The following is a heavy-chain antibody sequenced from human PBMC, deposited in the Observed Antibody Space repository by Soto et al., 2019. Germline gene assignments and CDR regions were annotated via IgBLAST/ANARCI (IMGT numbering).Heavy chain of an antibody. J-gene: IGHJ3*02. Sequence: QVQLQESGPGLVKPSETLSLTCTVSGGSISSYYWSWIRQPPGKGLEWIGYIYYSGSTNYNPSLKSRVTISVDTSKNQFSLKLSSVTAADTAVYYCAREIETYYYDSLSAFDIWGQGTMVTVSS. V-gene: IGHV4-59*01. CDR1: GGSISSYY. CDR3: AREIETYYYDSLSAFDI. CDR2: IYYSGST. D-gene: IGHD3-22*01.